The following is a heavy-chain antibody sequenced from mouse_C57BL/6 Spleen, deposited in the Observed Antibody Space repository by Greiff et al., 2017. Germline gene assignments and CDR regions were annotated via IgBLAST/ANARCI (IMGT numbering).Heavy chain of an antibody. J-gene: IGHJ2*01. Sequence: QVQLKQPGTELVKPGASVKLSCKASGYTFTSYWMHWVKQRPGQGLEWIGNINPSNGGTNYNEKFKSKATLTVDKSSSTAYMQLSSLTSEDSAVYYCARSDGSRDYFDYWGQGTTLTVSS. D-gene: IGHD1-1*01. CDR1: GYTFTSYW. CDR2: INPSNGGT. CDR3: ARSDGSRDYFDY. V-gene: IGHV1-53*01.